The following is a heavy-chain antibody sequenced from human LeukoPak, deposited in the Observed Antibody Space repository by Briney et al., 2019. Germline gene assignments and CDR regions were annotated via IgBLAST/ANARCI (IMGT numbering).Heavy chain of an antibody. CDR2: IFYSGAT. D-gene: IGHD6-6*01. CDR1: SDSISSSTSY. J-gene: IGHJ3*02. Sequence: PSETLSLTCTVSSDSISSSTSYWGWIRQPPGKGLEYIGSIFYSGATYYNPSLKSRVTLSVDMSKNQFSLKLSSVTAADTAVYYCARLDKRVHNTFDIWGQGTMVPVSS. V-gene: IGHV4-39*01. CDR3: ARLDKRVHNTFDI.